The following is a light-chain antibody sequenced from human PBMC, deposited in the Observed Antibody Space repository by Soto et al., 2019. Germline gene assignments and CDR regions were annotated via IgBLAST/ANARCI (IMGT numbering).Light chain of an antibody. V-gene: IGKV1-39*01. CDR3: QQSYSLWS. CDR2: AAS. Sequence: DLQMTQSPSSLSASVGDRVTITCRASQNIFNYLNWYQQKPGRAPKLVIYAASSLQSGVPSRFSGSGSGTDFTLTIISLQPEDFASYYCQQSYSLWSFGQGTKVEIK. CDR1: QNIFNY. J-gene: IGKJ1*01.